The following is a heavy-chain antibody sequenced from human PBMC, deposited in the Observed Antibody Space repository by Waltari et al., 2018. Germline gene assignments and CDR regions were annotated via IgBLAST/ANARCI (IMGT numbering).Heavy chain of an antibody. Sequence: VQLQESGPGLVKPSGTLSLTCAVSGGSISSSNWWSWVRQPPGKGREWIGETYHSGRTNYNPALKSRVTISVDKSKNQFSLKLSSVTAADTAVYYCARDVWSGLFRFDPWGQGTLVTVSS. CDR3: ARDVWSGLFRFDP. J-gene: IGHJ5*02. CDR2: TYHSGRT. D-gene: IGHD3-3*01. CDR1: GGSISSSNW. V-gene: IGHV4-4*02.